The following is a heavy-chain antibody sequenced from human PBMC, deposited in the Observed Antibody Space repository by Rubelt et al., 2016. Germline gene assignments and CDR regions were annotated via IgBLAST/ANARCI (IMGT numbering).Heavy chain of an antibody. J-gene: IGHJ1*01. CDR3: ARDNYDFWSGYSPKYFQH. CDR2: INHSGST. V-gene: IGHV4-34*01. Sequence: GKGLEWIGEINHSGSTNYNPSLKSRVTISVDTSKNQFSLKLSSVTAADTAVYYCARDNYDFWSGYSPKYFQHWGQGTLVTVSS. D-gene: IGHD3-3*01.